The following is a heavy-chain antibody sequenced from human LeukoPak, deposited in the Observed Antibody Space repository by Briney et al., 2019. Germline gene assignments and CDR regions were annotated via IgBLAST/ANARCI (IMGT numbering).Heavy chain of an antibody. CDR2: INPNSGDT. Sequence: ASVKVSCKASGYTFTGYYMHWVPQAPGQGLEWMGWINPNSGDTSYAQKFQGRVTMTRDTSIITAYMELSRLRSDDTAVYYCASGSQFYVYSSFYIWGEGTMVTVSS. D-gene: IGHD2/OR15-2a*01. CDR1: GYTFTGYY. CDR3: ASGSQFYVYSSFYI. J-gene: IGHJ3*02. V-gene: IGHV1-2*02.